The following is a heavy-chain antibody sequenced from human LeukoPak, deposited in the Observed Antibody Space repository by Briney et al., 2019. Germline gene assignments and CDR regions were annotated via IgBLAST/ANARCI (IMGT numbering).Heavy chain of an antibody. D-gene: IGHD4-17*01. Sequence: GGSLRLSCAAPGFTFSTYWMHWVRQAPGKGLVWVSRINRDGSSTGYADSVKGRFTISRDNAKNTVYLQMNSLSAEDTSMYYCTFSSYGDHVGVDAFDMWGQGTMVTVSS. CDR2: INRDGSST. J-gene: IGHJ3*02. V-gene: IGHV3-74*01. CDR3: TFSSYGDHVGVDAFDM. CDR1: GFTFSTYW.